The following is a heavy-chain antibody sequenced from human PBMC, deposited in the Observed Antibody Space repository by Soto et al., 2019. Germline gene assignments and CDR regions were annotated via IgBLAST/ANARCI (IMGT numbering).Heavy chain of an antibody. J-gene: IGHJ3*01. CDR1: GFTFNTYV. CDR2: ISYSADKT. Sequence: EVQLLESGGGLVQPGGSLRLSCAASGFTFNTYVMNWVRQAPGKGLEWVSTISYSADKTHYADSVKGRFTISRDNSSDTQFLQMNSLRADDAAVYYCARRARTATTNWGAFDVWGQGTMVTVSS. D-gene: IGHD1-7*01. V-gene: IGHV3-23*01. CDR3: ARRARTATTNWGAFDV.